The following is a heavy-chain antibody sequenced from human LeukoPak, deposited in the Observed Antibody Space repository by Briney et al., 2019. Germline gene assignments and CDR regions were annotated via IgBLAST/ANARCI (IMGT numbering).Heavy chain of an antibody. CDR1: GFTFSSYD. J-gene: IGHJ4*02. D-gene: IGHD1-1*01. CDR3: AKKGQADDNGKPD. Sequence: GGSLRLSCAASGFTFSSYDLSWVRQAPGKGLECVSAIRRGVGSTYYADSVKGRFTISRDNSKNALYLQMNNLRADDTAVYYCAKKGQADDNGKPDWGQGTLVTVSS. CDR2: IRRGVGST. V-gene: IGHV3-23*01.